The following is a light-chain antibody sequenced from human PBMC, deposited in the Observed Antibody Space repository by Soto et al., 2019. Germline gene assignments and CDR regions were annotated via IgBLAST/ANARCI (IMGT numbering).Light chain of an antibody. J-gene: IGKJ1*01. CDR3: QKYDSAPWT. Sequence: DIKMTQSPSSLSASVRDRVTITCRASQGISNYLAWYQQKPGKVPKLLIYAASTLQSGVPSRFSGSGSETDFTLTISSLQPDDVATYYCQKYDSAPWTFGQGTKVEIK. CDR2: AAS. CDR1: QGISNY. V-gene: IGKV1-27*01.